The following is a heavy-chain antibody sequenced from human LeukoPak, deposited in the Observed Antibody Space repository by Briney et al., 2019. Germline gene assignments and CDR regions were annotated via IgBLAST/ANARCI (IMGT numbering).Heavy chain of an antibody. V-gene: IGHV4-61*02. D-gene: IGHD7-27*01. J-gene: IGHJ4*02. CDR3: ARNRNSADWGYYFDY. Sequence: SQTLSLTCTVSGGSISSDSYYWSWIRQPAGEGLEWIGRIYTSGSTNYNPSLKSRVTMLVDTSKNQFSLKLRSVTAADTAEYYCARNRNSADWGYYFDYWGQGTLVTVSS. CDR1: GGSISSDSYY. CDR2: IYTSGST.